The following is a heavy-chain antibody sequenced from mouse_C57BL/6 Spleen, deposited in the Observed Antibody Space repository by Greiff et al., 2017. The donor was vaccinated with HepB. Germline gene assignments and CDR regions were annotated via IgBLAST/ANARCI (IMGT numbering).Heavy chain of an antibody. Sequence: EVKLLESGGGLVQPKGSLKLSCAASGFSFNTYAMNWVRQAPGKGVEWVARIRSKSNNYATYYADSVKDRFTISRDDSESMLYLQMNNLKTEDTAMYYCVRHGAAQAFDYWGQGTTLTVSS. V-gene: IGHV10-1*01. CDR3: VRHGAAQAFDY. CDR1: GFSFNTYA. CDR2: IRSKSNNYAT. D-gene: IGHD3-2*02. J-gene: IGHJ2*01.